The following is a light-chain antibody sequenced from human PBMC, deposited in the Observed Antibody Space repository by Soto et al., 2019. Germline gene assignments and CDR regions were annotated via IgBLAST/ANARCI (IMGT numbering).Light chain of an antibody. CDR1: QSINSN. J-gene: IGKJ1*01. CDR3: QQYNNWLWT. V-gene: IGKV3-15*01. Sequence: EIVMTQSPATLSVSPGERATLSCRASQSINSNLVWYQQKPGQAPRVLIYGASTRATGIPARFSGSGSGTEFTLTISSLQSEDFAVYYCQQYNNWLWTFGQGTKVEIK. CDR2: GAS.